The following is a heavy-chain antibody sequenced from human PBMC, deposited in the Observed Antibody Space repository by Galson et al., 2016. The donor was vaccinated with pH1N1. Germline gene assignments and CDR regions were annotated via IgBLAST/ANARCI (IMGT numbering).Heavy chain of an antibody. CDR1: GFTFRNYG. D-gene: IGHD4-17*01. Sequence: SLRLSCAASGFTFRNYGMSWVRQAPGKGLEWVSAITFTGGSTYYADDVKGRFTISRDNSRNTLFLQMNGLIAEDTAVYYGAKDLLLPGMTPVINPDDYWGQGTLVTVSS. CDR2: ITFTGGST. CDR3: AKDLLLPGMTPVINPDDY. V-gene: IGHV3-23*01. J-gene: IGHJ4*02.